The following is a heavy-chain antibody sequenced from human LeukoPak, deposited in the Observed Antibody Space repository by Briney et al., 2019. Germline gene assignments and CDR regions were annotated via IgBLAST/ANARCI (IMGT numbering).Heavy chain of an antibody. CDR2: IYTSGST. CDR3: ARDLRYSSGWSASGMDV. Sequence: SETLSLTCTVSGGSISSYYWSWIRQPAGKRLEWIGRIYTSGSTNYNPSLKSRVTISVDTSKNQFSLKLSSVTAADTAIYYCARDLRYSSGWSASGMDVWGKGTTVTISS. CDR1: GGSISSYY. V-gene: IGHV4-4*07. D-gene: IGHD6-19*01. J-gene: IGHJ6*03.